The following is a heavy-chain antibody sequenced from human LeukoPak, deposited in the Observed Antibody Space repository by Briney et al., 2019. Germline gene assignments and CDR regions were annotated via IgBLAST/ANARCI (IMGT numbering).Heavy chain of an antibody. Sequence: PSDTLSLTCTVSCRSISSSNYYWGGIRQPPGKGLEWIGSIYYSGSTYYNPSLKSRVTISVDTSKNQFSLKLSSVTAADTAVYYCARLGYYGSGSLVDYFDYWGQGTLVTVSS. V-gene: IGHV4-39*01. CDR3: ARLGYYGSGSLVDYFDY. J-gene: IGHJ4*02. CDR2: IYYSGST. CDR1: CRSISSSNYY. D-gene: IGHD3-10*01.